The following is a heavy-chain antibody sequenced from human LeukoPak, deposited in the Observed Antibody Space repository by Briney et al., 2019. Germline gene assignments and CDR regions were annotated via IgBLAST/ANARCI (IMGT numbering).Heavy chain of an antibody. J-gene: IGHJ4*02. Sequence: GASVKVSCKASGYTFTSYYMHWVRQAPGQGLERMGIINPSGGSTSYAQKFQGRVTMTRDTSTSTVYMELSSLRSEDTAVYYCARMVRGVQFDYWGQGTLVTVSS. CDR2: INPSGGST. D-gene: IGHD3-10*01. CDR1: GYTFTSYY. V-gene: IGHV1-46*01. CDR3: ARMVRGVQFDY.